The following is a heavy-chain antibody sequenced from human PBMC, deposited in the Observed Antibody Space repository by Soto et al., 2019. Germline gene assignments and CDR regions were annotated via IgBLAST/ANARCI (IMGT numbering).Heavy chain of an antibody. D-gene: IGHD5-12*01. CDR3: AGGERLPDIVATITYFGMXV. CDR1: GYSFTSYW. Sequence: PGESLKISCKGSGYSFTSYWISWVRQMPGKGLEWMGRIDPSDSYTNYSPSFQGHVTISADKSISTAYLQWSSLKASDTAMYYCAGGERLPDIVATITYFGMXVWGQGTTVTVSS. V-gene: IGHV5-10-1*01. CDR2: IDPSDSYT. J-gene: IGHJ6*02.